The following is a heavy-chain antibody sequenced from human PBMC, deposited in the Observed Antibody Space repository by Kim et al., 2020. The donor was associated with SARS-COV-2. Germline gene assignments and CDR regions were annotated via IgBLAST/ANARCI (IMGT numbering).Heavy chain of an antibody. Sequence: NPTYAQGFTGRFVFSLDTSVSTAYLQISSLKAEDTAVYYCARDLKTRFDPWGQGTLVTVSS. CDR2: NP. J-gene: IGHJ5*02. CDR3: ARDLKTRFDP. V-gene: IGHV7-4-1*02.